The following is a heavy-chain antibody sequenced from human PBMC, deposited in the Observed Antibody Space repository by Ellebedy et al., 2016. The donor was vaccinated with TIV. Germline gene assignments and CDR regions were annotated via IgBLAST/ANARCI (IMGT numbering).Heavy chain of an antibody. V-gene: IGHV3-48*02. CDR1: GFTFSSYS. CDR2: ISSSSSTI. Sequence: GGSLRLXCAASGFTFSSYSMNWVRQAPGKGLEWVSYISSSSSTIHYADSVKGRFTISRDNAKNSLYLQMNSLRDEDTAVYYCARDRGGYTHGNFDYWGQGTLVTVSS. D-gene: IGHD5-18*01. J-gene: IGHJ4*02. CDR3: ARDRGGYTHGNFDY.